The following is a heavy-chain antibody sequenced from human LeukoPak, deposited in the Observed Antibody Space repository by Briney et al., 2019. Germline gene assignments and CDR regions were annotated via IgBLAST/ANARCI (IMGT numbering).Heavy chain of an antibody. CDR2: IYDSGIT. Sequence: PSETLSLTCTVSGGSISSSSYYWGWIRQPPGKGLEWIGHIYDSGITNYNPSLKSRVTISVDTSKNQFSLKLSSVTAADTAVYYCAGGTAMVSDYWGQGTLVTVSS. CDR3: AGGTAMVSDY. D-gene: IGHD5-18*01. V-gene: IGHV4-61*05. CDR1: GGSISSSSYY. J-gene: IGHJ4*02.